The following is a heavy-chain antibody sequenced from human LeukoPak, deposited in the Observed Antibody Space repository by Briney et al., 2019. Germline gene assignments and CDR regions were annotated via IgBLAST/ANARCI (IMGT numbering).Heavy chain of an antibody. CDR2: INPNSGGT. Sequence: ASVKVSCKAPGYTFTGYYMHWVRQAPGQGLEWMGWINPNSGGTNYAQKFQGRVTMTRDTSISTAYMELSRLRSDDTAVYYCARGRKPFSGTAIYSGNWFDPWGQGTLVTVSS. V-gene: IGHV1-2*02. J-gene: IGHJ5*02. CDR1: GYTFTGYY. CDR3: ARGRKPFSGTAIYSGNWFDP. D-gene: IGHD3-10*02.